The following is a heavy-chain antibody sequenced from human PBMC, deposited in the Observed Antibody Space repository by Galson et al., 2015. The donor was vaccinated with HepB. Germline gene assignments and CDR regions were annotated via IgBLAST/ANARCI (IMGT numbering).Heavy chain of an antibody. CDR3: ARDSTSEYQTWLQFRIDHEVDGFDI. J-gene: IGHJ3*02. D-gene: IGHD5-24*01. CDR2: IWYDGSIE. V-gene: IGHV3-33*01. CDR1: GFGFASYG. Sequence: SLRLSCAASGFGFASYGMHWVRQAPGKGLEWVAIIWYDGSIEYYADSVKGRFTISRDNSRNTLYLQMNSLRAEDTAVYFCARDSTSEYQTWLQFRIDHEVDGFDIWGQGTMVTVSS.